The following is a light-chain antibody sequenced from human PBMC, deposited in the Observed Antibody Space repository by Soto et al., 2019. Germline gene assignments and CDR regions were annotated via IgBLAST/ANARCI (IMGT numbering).Light chain of an antibody. CDR1: ISDVGGYNH. J-gene: IGLJ2*01. V-gene: IGLV2-8*01. CDR3: SSYAGTNNVI. CDR2: EVT. Sequence: QSALTQPPSASGSRGQSVTISCAGSISDVGGYNHVSWYQQHPGKAPKLLIYEVTKRPSGVPARFSGSKSGNTASLTVSGLQGDDEADYYCSSYAGTNNVIFGGGTKLTVL.